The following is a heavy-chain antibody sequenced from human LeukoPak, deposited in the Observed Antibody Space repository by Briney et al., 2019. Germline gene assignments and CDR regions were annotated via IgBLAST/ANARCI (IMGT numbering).Heavy chain of an antibody. Sequence: ASVKVSCKASGYTFTSYAMNWVRQAPGQGLEWMGWINTNTGNPTYAQGFTGRFVFSLDTSVSTAYLQISSLKAEDTAVYYCARDGAPYYYDSSGYYYKGGYFDYWGQGTLVTVSS. J-gene: IGHJ4*02. CDR3: ARDGAPYYYDSSGYYYKGGYFDY. CDR2: INTNTGNP. V-gene: IGHV7-4-1*02. D-gene: IGHD3-22*01. CDR1: GYTFTSYA.